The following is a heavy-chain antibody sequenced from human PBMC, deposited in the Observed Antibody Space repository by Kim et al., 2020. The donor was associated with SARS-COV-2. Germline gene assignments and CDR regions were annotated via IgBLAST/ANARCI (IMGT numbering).Heavy chain of an antibody. CDR1: GFTFSTFA. V-gene: IGHV3-23*01. D-gene: IGHD1-7*01. CDR2: ISAGGSQ. Sequence: GGSLRLSCAGSGFTFSTFAMGWVRQAPGKGLEWVSAISAGGSQYYADSVKGRCTISRDDSENTLHLQMIGVRAEDTALYYCAKFWNSNLRSAFDVLGQGAMVTVSS. CDR3: AKFWNSNLRSAFDV. J-gene: IGHJ3*01.